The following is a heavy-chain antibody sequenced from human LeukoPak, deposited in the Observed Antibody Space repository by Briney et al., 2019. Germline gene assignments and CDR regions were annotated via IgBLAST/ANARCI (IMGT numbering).Heavy chain of an antibody. Sequence: GASVKVSCKACGYTFTSYGISWVRQAPGQGLEWMGWISAYNGNTNYAQKLQGRVTMTTDTSTSTAYMELRSLRSDDTAVYYCARRLYSSSWYWYYYYMDVWGKGTTVTVSS. D-gene: IGHD6-13*01. J-gene: IGHJ6*03. CDR1: GYTFTSYG. CDR3: ARRLYSSSWYWYYYYMDV. CDR2: ISAYNGNT. V-gene: IGHV1-18*01.